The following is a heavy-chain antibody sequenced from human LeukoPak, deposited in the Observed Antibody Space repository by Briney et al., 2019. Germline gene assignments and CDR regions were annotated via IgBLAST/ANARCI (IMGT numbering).Heavy chain of an antibody. Sequence: SETLSLTCTVSGGSISSYYWSWIRQPPGKGLEWIGYIYYSGSTNYNPSLKSRVTISVDTSKNQFSLKLSSVTAADTAVYYCARLVSIVGWFDPWGQGTLVTVSS. J-gene: IGHJ5*02. CDR1: GGSISSYY. D-gene: IGHD3-16*02. CDR3: ARLVSIVGWFDP. V-gene: IGHV4-59*01. CDR2: IYYSGST.